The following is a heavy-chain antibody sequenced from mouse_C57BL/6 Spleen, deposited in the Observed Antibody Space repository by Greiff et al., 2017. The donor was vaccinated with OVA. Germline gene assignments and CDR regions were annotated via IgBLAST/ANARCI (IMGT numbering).Heavy chain of an antibody. CDR2: IDPSDSYT. V-gene: IGHV1-50*01. J-gene: IGHJ4*01. D-gene: IGHD2-13*01. Sequence: QVQLQQPGAELVKPGASVKLSCKASGYTFTSYWMQWVKQRPGQGLEWIGEIDPSDSYTNYNQKFKGKATLTVDTSSSAAYMPLSSLTSEDSAVYYCARRGDVYAMDYWGQGTSVTVSS. CDR1: GYTFTSYW. CDR3: ARRGDVYAMDY.